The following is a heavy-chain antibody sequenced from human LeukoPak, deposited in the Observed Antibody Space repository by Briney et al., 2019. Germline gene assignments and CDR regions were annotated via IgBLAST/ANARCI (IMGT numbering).Heavy chain of an antibody. CDR2: IYYSGST. D-gene: IGHD1-7*01. CDR3: ARDNWNYGSSMDV. V-gene: IGHV4-59*01. J-gene: IGHJ6*02. CDR1: GGSISSYY. Sequence: SETLSLTCTVSGGSISSYYWSWIRQPPGKGLEWIGYIYYSGSTNYNPSLKSRVTISVDTSKNQFPLKLSSVTAADTAVYYCARDNWNYGSSMDVWGQGTTVTVSS.